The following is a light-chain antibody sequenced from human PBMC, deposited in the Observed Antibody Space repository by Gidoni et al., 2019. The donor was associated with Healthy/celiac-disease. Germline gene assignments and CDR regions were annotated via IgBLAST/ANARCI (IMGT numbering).Light chain of an antibody. J-gene: IGKJ4*01. CDR3: QQRSNWPPVT. CDR1: QSVSSY. V-gene: IGKV3-11*01. CDR2: DAS. Sequence: EIVLTQSLPTLSLSPGERATLSCRASQSVSSYLAWYQQKPGQAPRLLIYDASNRATGIPARFSGSGSGTDFTLTISSLEPEDFAVYYCQQRSNWPPVTFGGGTKVEIK.